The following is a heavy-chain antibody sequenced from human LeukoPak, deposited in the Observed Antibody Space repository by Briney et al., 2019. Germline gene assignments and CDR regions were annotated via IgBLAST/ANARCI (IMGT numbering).Heavy chain of an antibody. CDR3: ARSTGYSRGWFFDY. Sequence: SETLSLTCTVSGGSISSYYWSWIRQPPGKGLEWIGYIYYSGSTNYNPSLKSRVTISVDTSKNQFSLKLSSVTAADTAVYYCARSTGYSRGWFFDYWGQGTLVTVSA. J-gene: IGHJ4*02. V-gene: IGHV4-59*01. CDR2: IYYSGST. CDR1: GGSISSYY. D-gene: IGHD6-19*01.